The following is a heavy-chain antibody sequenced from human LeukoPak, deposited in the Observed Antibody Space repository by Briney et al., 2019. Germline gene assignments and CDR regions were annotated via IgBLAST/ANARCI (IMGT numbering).Heavy chain of an antibody. D-gene: IGHD3/OR15-3a*01. J-gene: IGHJ3*02. V-gene: IGHV3-7*01. CDR2: IKEDGSDK. CDR1: GFTFTNYW. CDR3: ARVTDSAAFDI. Sequence: GGSLRLPCAASGFTFTNYWMTWVRQAPGKGLEWVANIKEDGSDKYYVDSVKGRFTISRDNAKTSLFLQMNSLRAEDTAVYYCARVTDSAAFDIWGQGTMVTVSS.